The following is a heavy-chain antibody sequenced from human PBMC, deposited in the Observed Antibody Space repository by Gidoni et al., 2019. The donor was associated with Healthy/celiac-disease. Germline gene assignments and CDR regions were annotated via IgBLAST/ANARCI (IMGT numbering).Heavy chain of an antibody. J-gene: IGHJ4*02. CDR3: ARINPAGFEDY. CDR2: LDWDDDK. D-gene: IGHD3-10*01. V-gene: IGHV2-70*01. Sequence: QVTLRESGPALVTPTHTLTLTCPFSGFSLSTSGMCVSWLRQPPGKALEWLAPLDWDDDKYYSTSLKTRLTNSKDTSKNQVVLTMTNMDPVDTATYYCARINPAGFEDYWGQGTLVTVSS. CDR1: GFSLSTSGMC.